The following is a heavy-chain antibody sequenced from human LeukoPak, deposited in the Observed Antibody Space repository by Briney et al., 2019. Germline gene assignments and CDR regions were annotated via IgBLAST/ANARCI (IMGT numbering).Heavy chain of an antibody. CDR2: ISYDGSNK. CDR1: GFTFSSYA. D-gene: IGHD2-2*01. Sequence: GGSLRLSCAASGFTFSSYAMHWVRQAPGKGLEWVAVISYDGSNKYYADSVKGRFTIPRDNSKNTLYLQMNSLRAEDTAVYYCARGCSSTSCYGFDYWGQGTLVTVSS. CDR3: ARGCSSTSCYGFDY. V-gene: IGHV3-30*04. J-gene: IGHJ4*02.